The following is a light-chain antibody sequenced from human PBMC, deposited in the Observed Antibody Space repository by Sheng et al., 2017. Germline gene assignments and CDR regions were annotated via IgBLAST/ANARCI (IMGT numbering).Light chain of an antibody. CDR3: QQANSFPWT. J-gene: IGKJ1*01. Sequence: DIQMTQSPSSVSASVGDRVTITCRASHGISSWLVWYQQKPGKAPKLLIYTASSLQSGVPSRFSGSGSGTDFTLTISNLQPEDFATYYCQQANSFPWTFGQGTKVEIK. CDR1: HGISSW. V-gene: IGKV1-12*01. CDR2: TAS.